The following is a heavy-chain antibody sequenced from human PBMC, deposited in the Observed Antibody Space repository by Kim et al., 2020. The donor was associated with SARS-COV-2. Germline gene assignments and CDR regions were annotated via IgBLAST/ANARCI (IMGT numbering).Heavy chain of an antibody. V-gene: IGHV7-4-1*02. D-gene: IGHD3-3*01. CDR3: ARDPSVTTIFGVVTSTRNWFDP. J-gene: IGHJ5*02. Sequence: ASVKVSCKASGYTFTSYAMNWVRQAPGQGLEWMGWINTNTGNPTYAQGFTGRFVFSLDTSVSTAYLQISSLKAEYTAVYYCARDPSVTTIFGVVTSTRNWFDPWGQGTLVTVSS. CDR2: INTNTGNP. CDR1: GYTFTSYA.